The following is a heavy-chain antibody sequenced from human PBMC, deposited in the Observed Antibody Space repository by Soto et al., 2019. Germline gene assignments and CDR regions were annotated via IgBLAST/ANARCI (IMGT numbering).Heavy chain of an antibody. Sequence: QVQLVESGGGVVQPGRSLRLSCAASGFTFSSYGMHWVRQAPGKGLEWVAVISYDGSNKYYADSVKGRFTISRDNSKNTLYLQMNSLRAEDTAVYYFANGYYDSSGYYRPSLAFDIWGQGTMVTVSS. V-gene: IGHV3-30*18. CDR3: ANGYYDSSGYYRPSLAFDI. CDR1: GFTFSSYG. CDR2: ISYDGSNK. J-gene: IGHJ3*02. D-gene: IGHD3-22*01.